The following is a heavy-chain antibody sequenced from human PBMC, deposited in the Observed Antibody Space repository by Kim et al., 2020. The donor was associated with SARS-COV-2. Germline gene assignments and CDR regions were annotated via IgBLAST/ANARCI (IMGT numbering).Heavy chain of an antibody. V-gene: IGHV3-9*01. J-gene: IGHJ4*02. CDR3: AKVVYSSDFGMDY. D-gene: IGHD3-22*01. Sequence: GYADSVKGRFTVSRDNAKNSLYLEMNSLRVEDTALYYCAKVVYSSDFGMDYWGQGTLVTVSS.